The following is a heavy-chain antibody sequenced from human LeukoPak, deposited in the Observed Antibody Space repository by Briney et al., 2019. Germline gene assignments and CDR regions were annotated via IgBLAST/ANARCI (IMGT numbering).Heavy chain of an antibody. CDR2: IYTSGRT. J-gene: IGHJ4*02. D-gene: IGHD2/OR15-2a*01. Sequence: PSETLSLTCTVSGGSISSGGYYWSWIRQSAGKGLEWIGRIYTSGRTNLNRSLNSRVTMSLDTSGNQFSLKLDSVTAADTAVYYCVGEPLGTQYLISEFWGQGTLVTVSS. CDR3: VGEPLGTQYLISEF. V-gene: IGHV4-61*02. CDR1: GGSISSGGYY.